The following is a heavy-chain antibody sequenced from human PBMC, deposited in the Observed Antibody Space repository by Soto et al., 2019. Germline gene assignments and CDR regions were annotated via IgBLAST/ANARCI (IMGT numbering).Heavy chain of an antibody. D-gene: IGHD1-7*01. V-gene: IGHV6-1*01. Sequence: QTLSLTCVVSGDSVSSSSGAWIWIRQSPSRGLEWLGRTYYRSQFYHDYAISVRGRISINPGTTRNQVSLQLNSVTPEDTAVYYCASNAGNFVTSRDFCGQGIVVTVSS. CDR1: GDSVSSSSGA. CDR3: ASNAGNFVTSRDF. CDR2: TYYRSQFYH. J-gene: IGHJ4*02.